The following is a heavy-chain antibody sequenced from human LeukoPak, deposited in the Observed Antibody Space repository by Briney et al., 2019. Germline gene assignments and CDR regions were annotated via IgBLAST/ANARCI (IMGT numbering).Heavy chain of an antibody. Sequence: GGSLRLSCAASGFTFSSYWMSWVRQAPGKGLEWVSYISSSSTIYYADSVKGRFTISRDNAKNSLYLQLNSLRAEDTAVYYCARVLHKRNYDSSDYYGFWGQGTRVTVSS. CDR3: ARVLHKRNYDSSDYYGF. D-gene: IGHD3-22*01. CDR2: ISSSSTI. J-gene: IGHJ4*02. V-gene: IGHV3-48*01. CDR1: GFTFSSYW.